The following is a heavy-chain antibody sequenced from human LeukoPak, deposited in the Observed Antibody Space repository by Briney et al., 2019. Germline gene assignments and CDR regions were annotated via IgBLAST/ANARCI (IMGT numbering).Heavy chain of an antibody. V-gene: IGHV1-18*01. D-gene: IGHD3/OR15-3a*01. CDR3: ARDWTVNWFDP. CDR2: ISGYNGNT. J-gene: IGHJ5*02. CDR1: GYTFTNYD. Sequence: EASVKVSCKASGYTFTNYDISWVRQAPGQGLEWMGWISGYNGNTNYAQKLQGRVTMTTDTSTSTAYMELRSLRSDDTAVYYCARDWTVNWFDPWGQGTLVTVSS.